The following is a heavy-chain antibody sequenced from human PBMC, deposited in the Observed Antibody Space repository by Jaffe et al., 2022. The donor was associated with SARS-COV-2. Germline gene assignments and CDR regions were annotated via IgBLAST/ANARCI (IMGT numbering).Heavy chain of an antibody. CDR2: INPNSGGT. V-gene: IGHV1-2*06. CDR3: ARPRAQGGGWPEDAFDI. CDR1: GYTFTGYY. Sequence: QVQLVQSGAEVKKPGASVKVSCKASGYTFTGYYMHWVRQAPGQGLEWMGRINPNSGGTNYAQKFQGRVTMTRDTSISTAYMELSRLRSDDTAVYYCARPRAQGGGWPEDAFDIWGQGTMVTVSS. J-gene: IGHJ3*02. D-gene: IGHD6-19*01.